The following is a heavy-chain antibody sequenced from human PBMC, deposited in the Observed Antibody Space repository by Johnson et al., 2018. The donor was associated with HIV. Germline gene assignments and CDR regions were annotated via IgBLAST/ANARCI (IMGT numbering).Heavy chain of an antibody. CDR1: GFTFSTYW. CDR3: ARDLSRYIAVATFDAFDI. Sequence: VQLVESGGGLVQPGGSLRLSCAASGFTFSTYWMHWVRQVPGKGLMWVSRINTDGSSTSYADSVKGRFTISRDNSKNTLYLQMNSLSAGDTAVYYCARDLSRYIAVATFDAFDIWGQGTMVTVSS. D-gene: IGHD6-19*01. CDR2: INTDGSST. J-gene: IGHJ3*02. V-gene: IGHV3-74*01.